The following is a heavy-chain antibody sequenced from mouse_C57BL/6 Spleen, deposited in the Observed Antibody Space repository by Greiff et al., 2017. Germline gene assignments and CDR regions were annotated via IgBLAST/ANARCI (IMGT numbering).Heavy chain of an antibody. CDR3: ARDYDYDGDWFAY. Sequence: EVKLQESGAELVRPGASVKLSCTASGFNIKDDYMHWVKQRPEQGLEWIGWIDPENGDTEYASKFQGRATITADTSSNTAYLQLSSLTSEDTAVYYCARDYDYDGDWFAYWGQGTLVTVSA. D-gene: IGHD2-4*01. CDR1: GFNIKDDY. V-gene: IGHV14-4*01. J-gene: IGHJ3*01. CDR2: IDPENGDT.